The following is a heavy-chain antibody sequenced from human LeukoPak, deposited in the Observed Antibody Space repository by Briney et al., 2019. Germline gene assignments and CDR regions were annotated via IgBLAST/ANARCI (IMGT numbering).Heavy chain of an antibody. D-gene: IGHD6-13*01. CDR1: GFTFSSYA. J-gene: IGHJ4*02. V-gene: IGHV3-30*04. CDR3: ARSPGKQQLVRPFDY. CDR2: ISYDGSNK. Sequence: PGRSLRLSCAASGFTFSSYAMHWVRQAPGKGLEWVAVISYDGSNKYYADSVKGRFTISRDNSKNTLYPQMNSLRAEDTAVYYCARSPGKQQLVRPFDYWGQGTLVTVSS.